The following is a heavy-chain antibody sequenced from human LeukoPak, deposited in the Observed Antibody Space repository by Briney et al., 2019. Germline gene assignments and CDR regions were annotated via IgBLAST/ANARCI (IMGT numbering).Heavy chain of an antibody. CDR2: IRSKAYGGTT. D-gene: IGHD3-3*01. Sequence: GGSLRLSCTASGFTFGDYAMSWVRQAPGKGLEWAGFIRSKAYGGTTEYAASVKGRFTISRDDSKSIAYLQMNSLKTEDTAVYYCRVDGFLEWLLYYYYYMDVWGKGTTVTVSS. CDR3: RVDGFLEWLLYYYYYMDV. CDR1: GFTFGDYA. V-gene: IGHV3-49*04. J-gene: IGHJ6*03.